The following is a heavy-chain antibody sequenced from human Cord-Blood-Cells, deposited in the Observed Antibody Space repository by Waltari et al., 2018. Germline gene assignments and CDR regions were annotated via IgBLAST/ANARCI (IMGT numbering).Heavy chain of an antibody. D-gene: IGHD3-16*01. CDR3: AREGVVGGGFDY. J-gene: IGHJ4*02. CDR1: GFTLSSYG. V-gene: IGHV3-7*01. CDR2: IKQGGREK. Sequence: EVQLVESGGGLVQPGGSLRLSCAPSGFTLSSYGMSWVRQAPGKGREGVAKIKQGGREKEYVYSVKVGFTMARDTAKNSRYLRMNGLMAEDTAVDYCAREGVVGGGFDYWGQGTLVTVAS.